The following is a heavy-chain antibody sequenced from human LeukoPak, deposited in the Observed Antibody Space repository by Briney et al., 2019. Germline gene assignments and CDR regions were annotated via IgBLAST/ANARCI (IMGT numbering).Heavy chain of an antibody. CDR1: GFTFSTYA. J-gene: IGHJ4*02. Sequence: PGGSLRLSCAASGFTFSTYAMSWVRQAPGKGLEWVSLISGSGGSTYYADSVKGRFTISRDNGKNTLSLQMNSLRAEDTALYYCAKERLTTPTFDSWGRGTLVTVFS. D-gene: IGHD4-11*01. CDR3: AKERLTTPTFDS. CDR2: ISGSGGST. V-gene: IGHV3-23*01.